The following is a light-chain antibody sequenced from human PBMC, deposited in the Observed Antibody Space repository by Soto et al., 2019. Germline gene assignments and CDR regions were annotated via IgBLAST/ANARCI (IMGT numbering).Light chain of an antibody. CDR1: QSVSSSY. J-gene: IGKJ1*01. Sequence: VLTQSPGTLSLPPGERATLSCRASQSVSSSYLAWCQQKPGQAPRLLIYGASSRATGIPDRFSGSGSGTDFTLTIRRLEPEDFAVYYCQQYGSSPRTFGQGTKVDSK. V-gene: IGKV3-20*01. CDR3: QQYGSSPRT. CDR2: GAS.